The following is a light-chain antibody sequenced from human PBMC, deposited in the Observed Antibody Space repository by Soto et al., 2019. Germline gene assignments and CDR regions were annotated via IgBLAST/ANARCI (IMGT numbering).Light chain of an antibody. CDR1: SSNIGAGYD. J-gene: IGLJ3*02. CDR2: GNS. Sequence: QSVLTQPPSVSGAPGQRVTISCTGSSSNIGAGYDVHWYQQLPGTAPKLLIYGNSNRPSGVPDRFSGSNPGNTATLTISRIEAGDEADYYCQVWDSSSDHFWVFGGGTKLTVL. V-gene: IGLV1-40*01. CDR3: QVWDSSSDHFWV.